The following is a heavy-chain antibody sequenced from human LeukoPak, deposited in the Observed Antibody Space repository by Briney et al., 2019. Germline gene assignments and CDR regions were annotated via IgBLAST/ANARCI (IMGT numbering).Heavy chain of an antibody. CDR2: IYPGDSDT. CDR1: GYSFTSYW. V-gene: IGHV5-51*01. D-gene: IGHD6-13*01. CDR3: ARLLGVGGQYSSSRYENWFDP. Sequence: GESLKISCKGSGYSFTSYWIGWVRQMPGKGLEWMGIIYPGDSDTRYSPSFQGQVTISADKSISTAYLQWSSLKASDTAMYYCARLLGVGGQYSSSRYENWFDPWGQGTLVTVSS. J-gene: IGHJ5*02.